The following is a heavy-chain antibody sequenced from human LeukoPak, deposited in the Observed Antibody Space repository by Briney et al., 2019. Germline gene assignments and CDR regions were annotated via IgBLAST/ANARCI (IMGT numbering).Heavy chain of an antibody. V-gene: IGHV4-31*03. CDR2: IYYSGST. CDR3: ARDQGYSYGATFDY. Sequence: PSQTLSLTCTVSGVSISSGGYYWIWIRQHPGKGLEWIGYIYYSGSTYYNPSLKSRVTISVDTSKNQFSLKLSSVTAADTAVYYCARDQGYSYGATFDYWGQGTLVTVSS. J-gene: IGHJ4*02. CDR1: GVSISSGGYY. D-gene: IGHD5-18*01.